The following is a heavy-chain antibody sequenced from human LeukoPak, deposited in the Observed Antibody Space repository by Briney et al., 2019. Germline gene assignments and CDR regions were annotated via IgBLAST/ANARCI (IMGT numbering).Heavy chain of an antibody. D-gene: IGHD3-22*01. CDR1: GYIFTDYF. J-gene: IGHJ4*02. V-gene: IGHV1/OR15-1*01. CDR3: ARVRGYYDSSGPRDY. Sequence: GASVKVSCKASGYIFTDYFMHWVRQAPGQELGWMGRINPNSGGTNYAQKFQGRVTMTRDTSISTAYTELSSLRSEDTATYYCARVRGYYDSSGPRDYWGQGTLVTVSS. CDR2: INPNSGGT.